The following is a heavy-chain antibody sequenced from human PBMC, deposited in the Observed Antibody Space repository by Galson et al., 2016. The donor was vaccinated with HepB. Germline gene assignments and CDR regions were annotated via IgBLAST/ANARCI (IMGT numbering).Heavy chain of an antibody. CDR3: SRDLRNVERPDLTYYYGMDV. V-gene: IGHV3-21*01. CDR2: ISGGGSYL. Sequence: SLRLSCAASGFTFSTYNMNWVRQTPGKGLEWVSSISGGGSYLYYADSVKGRFTISRDNANNSLYLHLSSLRAEDTAVYYCSRDLRNVERPDLTYYYGMDVWRQGATVTVSS. D-gene: IGHD1-1*01. J-gene: IGHJ6*02. CDR1: GFTFSTYN.